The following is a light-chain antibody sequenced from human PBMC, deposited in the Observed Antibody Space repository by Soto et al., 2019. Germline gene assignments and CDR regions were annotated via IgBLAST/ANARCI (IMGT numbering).Light chain of an antibody. J-gene: IGKJ1*01. V-gene: IGKV3-20*01. CDR2: GAS. CDR1: QSVSSNF. Sequence: EIVLTQSPGTLSLSPGERATLSCRASQSVSSNFLAWYQQKPGQAPRLLIYGASSRATGIPDRFSGSGSGTDVTLTINRLEPEDFAVYYCQQYGSSPWTVGQGTKVEI. CDR3: QQYGSSPWT.